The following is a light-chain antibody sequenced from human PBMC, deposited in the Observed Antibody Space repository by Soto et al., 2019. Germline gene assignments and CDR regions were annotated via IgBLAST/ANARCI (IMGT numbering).Light chain of an antibody. CDR2: DAS. J-gene: IGKJ4*01. Sequence: EIVLTQSPATLSLSPGERATLSCRASQSVSSYLAWYQQKPGQAPRLLIYDASNRATGIPARFSGSGSGTDFTLTISSLETEDFAVYYCQQRAFGGGTKVEIK. V-gene: IGKV3-11*01. CDR1: QSVSSY. CDR3: QQRA.